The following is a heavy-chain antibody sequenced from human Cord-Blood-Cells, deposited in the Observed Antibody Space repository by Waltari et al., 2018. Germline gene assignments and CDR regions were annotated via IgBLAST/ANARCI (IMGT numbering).Heavy chain of an antibody. V-gene: IGHV4-34*01. CDR1: GGSFRGYY. CDR3: ARGGIAAAGTDL. Sequence: QVPLQQWGAGLLKPSETLSLTCAVYGGSFRGYYWSWIRQPPGKGLEWSGEINHSGSTNYNPSLKSRVTISVDTSKNQFSLKLSSVTAADTAVYYCARGGIAAAGTDLWGQGTLVTVSS. D-gene: IGHD6-13*01. CDR2: INHSGST. J-gene: IGHJ5*02.